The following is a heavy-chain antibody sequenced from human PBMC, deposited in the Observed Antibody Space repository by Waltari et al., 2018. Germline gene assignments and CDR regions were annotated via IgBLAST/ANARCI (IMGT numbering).Heavy chain of an antibody. D-gene: IGHD7-27*01. CDR1: GFTFSSYS. J-gene: IGHJ3*02. V-gene: IGHV3-48*01. Sequence: EVQLVESGGGLVQPGGSLRLSCAASGFTFSSYSMNWVRQAPGKGLEWGSYISSSSSTIYYADSVKGRFTISRDNAKNSLYLQMNSLRAEDTAVYYCARDPLRANRVDAFDIWGQGTMVTVSS. CDR3: ARDPLRANRVDAFDI. CDR2: ISSSSSTI.